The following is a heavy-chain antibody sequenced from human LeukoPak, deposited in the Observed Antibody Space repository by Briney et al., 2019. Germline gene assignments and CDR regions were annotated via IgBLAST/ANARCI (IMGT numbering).Heavy chain of an antibody. Sequence: GTSLRPSCEASGFTFSHFGMHWVRQAPGKGLQWVAVIWSDATNEYYADSVKGRFTISRDNFKNTVSLQMNSLRAEDTAVYYCARGGGYSYGPIDYWGQGTLVTVSS. CDR1: GFTFSHFG. D-gene: IGHD5-18*01. V-gene: IGHV3-33*01. J-gene: IGHJ4*02. CDR3: ARGGGYSYGPIDY. CDR2: IWSDATNE.